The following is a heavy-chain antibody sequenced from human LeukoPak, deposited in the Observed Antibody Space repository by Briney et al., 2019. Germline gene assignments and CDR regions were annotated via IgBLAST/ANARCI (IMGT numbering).Heavy chain of an antibody. Sequence: VASVKVSCKASGFTFTSSAVQWVRQARGQRLEWIGWIVVGSGNTNYAQKFQERVTITRDMSTSTAYMELSSLRSEDTAVYYCATGGSSGYDFDYWGQGTLVTVSS. CDR3: ATGGSSGYDFDY. D-gene: IGHD5-12*01. V-gene: IGHV1-58*01. CDR1: GFTFTSSA. J-gene: IGHJ4*02. CDR2: IVVGSGNT.